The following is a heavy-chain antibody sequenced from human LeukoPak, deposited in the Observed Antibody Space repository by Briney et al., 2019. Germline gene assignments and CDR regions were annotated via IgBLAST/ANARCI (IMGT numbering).Heavy chain of an antibody. V-gene: IGHV3-74*01. CDR3: ARNNWGIDY. CDR2: IDYEGGTT. J-gene: IGHJ4*01. CDR1: GFTFTTYW. D-gene: IGHD1/OR15-1a*01. Sequence: GGSLRLSCAASGFTFTTYWMGWVRQAPGKGLVWVSRIDYEGGTTDYADSVEGRFTISRDNARNTLYLQMNSLRAEDTAIYYCARNNWGIDYWGLGTLVTVSS.